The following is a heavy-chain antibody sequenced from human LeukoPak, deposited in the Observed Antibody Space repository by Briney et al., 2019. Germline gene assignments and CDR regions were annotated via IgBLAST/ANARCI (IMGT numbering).Heavy chain of an antibody. CDR1: GGSISSYY. CDR3: ARSPVTIFGVVYYFDY. D-gene: IGHD3-3*01. J-gene: IGHJ4*02. CDR2: IYYSGST. V-gene: IGHV4-59*01. Sequence: SETLSLTCTVSGGSISSYYWSWIRQPPGKGLEWIGYIYYSGSTNYNPSLKSRVTIPVDTSKNQFSLKLSSVTAADTAVYYCARSPVTIFGVVYYFDYWGQGTLVTVSS.